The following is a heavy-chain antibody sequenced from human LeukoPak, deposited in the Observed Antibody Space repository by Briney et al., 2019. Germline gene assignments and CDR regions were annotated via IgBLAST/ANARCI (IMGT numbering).Heavy chain of an antibody. Sequence: PSETLSLTCTVSGGAISSSRHYWGWIRQPPGKGLEWIGSIYHSGSTVYNPSLKSRVAISVDTSRNQFSLKLSSVTASDTAVYYCARNTTVTDWSFDLWGRGTLVTVSS. CDR2: IYHSGST. J-gene: IGHJ2*01. CDR1: GGAISSSRHY. CDR3: ARNTTVTDWSFDL. D-gene: IGHD4-17*01. V-gene: IGHV4-39*01.